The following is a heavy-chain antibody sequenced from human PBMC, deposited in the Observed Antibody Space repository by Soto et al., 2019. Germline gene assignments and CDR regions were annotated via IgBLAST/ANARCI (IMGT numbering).Heavy chain of an antibody. Sequence: GGSLRLSCAASGFTFSIYAMSWVRHAPGKGLEWVSAISGSGGSTYYADSVKGRFTISRDNSKNTLYLQMNSLRAEDTAVYYCAKFLRPKPYYYYGMDVWGQGTTVTVSS. CDR1: GFTFSIYA. CDR2: ISGSGGST. CDR3: AKFLRPKPYYYYGMDV. D-gene: IGHD3-16*01. J-gene: IGHJ6*02. V-gene: IGHV3-23*01.